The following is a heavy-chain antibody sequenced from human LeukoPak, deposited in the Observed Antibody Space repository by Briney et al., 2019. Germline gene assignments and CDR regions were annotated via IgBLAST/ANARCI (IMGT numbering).Heavy chain of an antibody. Sequence: PSETLSLTCTVSGGSISSSSYYWGWIRQPPGKGLEWIGRTAQNGSTYYNPSLKSRVTISVDTSKNQFSLKLSSVTAADTAVYYCARGPYYDFWSGHYYYYYMDVWGTGTAVTVS. CDR1: GGSISSSSYY. CDR3: ARGPYYDFWSGHYYYYYMDV. D-gene: IGHD3-3*01. CDR2: TAQNGST. J-gene: IGHJ6*03. V-gene: IGHV4-39*01.